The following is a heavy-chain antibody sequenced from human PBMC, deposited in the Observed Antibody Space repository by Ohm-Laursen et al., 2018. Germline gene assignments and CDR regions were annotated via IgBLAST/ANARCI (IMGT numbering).Heavy chain of an antibody. CDR1: GFTFSNYG. CDR3: ARDDGAYARRSGMDV. D-gene: IGHD2-8*01. Sequence: SLRLSCAASGFTFSNYGMHWVRQAPGTGLEWVSYISDTGSHIYYAGSVRGRFTISRDNAQNSLYLHMSSLRAEDTAIYYCARDDGAYARRSGMDVWGQGTTVTVSS. V-gene: IGHV3-21*01. CDR2: ISDTGSHI. J-gene: IGHJ6*02.